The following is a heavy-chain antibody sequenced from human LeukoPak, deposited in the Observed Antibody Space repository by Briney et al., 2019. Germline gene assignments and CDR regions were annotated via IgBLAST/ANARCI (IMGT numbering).Heavy chain of an antibody. J-gene: IGHJ4*02. Sequence: GGSLRLSCAASGFTFDDYAMHWVRQAPGKGLEWVANIKQDGSEKYYVDSVKGRFTISRDNAKNSLYLQMNSLRAEDTAVYYCARDHVLRYFDWFGGYFDYWGQGTLVTVSS. CDR1: GFTFDDYA. V-gene: IGHV3-7*01. CDR2: IKQDGSEK. CDR3: ARDHVLRYFDWFGGYFDY. D-gene: IGHD3-9*01.